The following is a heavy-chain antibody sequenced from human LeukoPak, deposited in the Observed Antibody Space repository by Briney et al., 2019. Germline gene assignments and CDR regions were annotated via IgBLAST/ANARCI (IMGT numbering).Heavy chain of an antibody. V-gene: IGHV1-69*05. CDR3: ARGFSFYSSSSFDY. CDR2: IIPIFGTA. J-gene: IGHJ4*02. D-gene: IGHD6-6*01. CDR1: GGTFSSYA. Sequence: SVTVSCKASGGTFSSYAISWVRQAPGQGLEWMGGIIPIFGTANYAQKFQGRVTITTDESTSTAYMELSSLRSEDTAVYYCARGFSFYSSSSFDYRGQGTLVTVSS.